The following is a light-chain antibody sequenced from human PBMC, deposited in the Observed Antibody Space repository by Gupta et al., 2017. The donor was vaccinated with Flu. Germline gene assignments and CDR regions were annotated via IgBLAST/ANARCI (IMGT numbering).Light chain of an antibody. CDR1: RSDLVYYDH. V-gene: IGLV2-14*03. J-gene: IGLJ1*01. Sequence: QSALNPPASVSGSPGHCLTLSCPAPRSDLVYYDHGSWYQHHPGKAPKLLIYSVSNRPSGVPTRFSGSKSDNAASLTISGLQPEDEADYYCSSSTATNTQVFGTGTKVTVL. CDR3: SSSTATNTQV. CDR2: SVS.